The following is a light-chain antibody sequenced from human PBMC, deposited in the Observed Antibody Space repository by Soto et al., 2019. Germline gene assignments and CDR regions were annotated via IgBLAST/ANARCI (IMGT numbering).Light chain of an antibody. CDR3: AVWDNSLNGVA. J-gene: IGLJ2*01. CDR2: RHD. CDR1: NSNMGRNY. Sequence: QSVLTQTPSASGTPGQRVTISCSGSNSNMGRNYVYWYQQVPGTAPKLLMYRHDVRPSGVPDRITGSKSGTSASLAISGLRSEDEADYYCAVWDNSLNGVAFGGGTKLTVL. V-gene: IGLV1-47*01.